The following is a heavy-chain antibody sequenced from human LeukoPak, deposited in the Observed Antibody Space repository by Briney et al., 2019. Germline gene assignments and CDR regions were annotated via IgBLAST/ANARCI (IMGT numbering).Heavy chain of an antibody. CDR3: ARVAGDILTGHKTGYYYAMDV. CDR1: GFTLSRYA. CDR2: ISYDGSDK. V-gene: IGHV3-30-3*01. D-gene: IGHD3-9*01. Sequence: QPGRSLRLSCAVSGFTLSRYAMYWVRQAPGKGLEWVALISYDGSDKYYPDSVKGRFTISRDNSKNTLYLQMNSLRAEDTAVYYCARVAGDILTGHKTGYYYAMDVWGQGTTVTVSS. J-gene: IGHJ6*02.